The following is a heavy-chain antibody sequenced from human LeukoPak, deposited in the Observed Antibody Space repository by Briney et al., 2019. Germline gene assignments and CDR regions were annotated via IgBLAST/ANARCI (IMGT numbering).Heavy chain of an antibody. D-gene: IGHD6-19*01. V-gene: IGHV1-46*01. CDR3: ARGGRERYSSGWTDAFDI. Sequence: ASVTVSCKPSGYTFTGYYMHWVRQAPGQGLEWMGIINPSGGSTSYAQKFQGRVTMTRDTSTSTVYMELSSLSSEDTAVYYCARGGRERYSSGWTDAFDIWGQGTMVTVSS. J-gene: IGHJ3*02. CDR2: INPSGGST. CDR1: GYTFTGYY.